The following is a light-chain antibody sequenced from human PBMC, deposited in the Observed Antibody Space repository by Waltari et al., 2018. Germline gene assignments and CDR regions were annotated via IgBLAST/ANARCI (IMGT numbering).Light chain of an antibody. V-gene: IGKV2-30*01. Sequence: DVVMTQSPLSLPINPGQPASISCRSSQSLVKSDGNTYLSWFQQKPGQPPRLLIYVVSNRDFGVPDRFSGSGAGTDFTLRISRVEAEDVGVYYCGQGTHWPYSFGQGTKVEIK. CDR2: VVS. J-gene: IGKJ2*03. CDR3: GQGTHWPYS. CDR1: QSLVKSDGNTY.